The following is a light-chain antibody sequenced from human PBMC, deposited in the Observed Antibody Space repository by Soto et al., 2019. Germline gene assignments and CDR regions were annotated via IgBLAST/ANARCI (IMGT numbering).Light chain of an antibody. CDR3: QHYNSYSDA. CDR1: QTISSW. CDR2: KAS. J-gene: IGKJ1*01. V-gene: IGKV1-5*03. Sequence: DIQMTQSPSTLSGSVGDRVTVTCRASQTISSWLAWYQQKPGKAPKLLIYKASTLKSGVPSRFSGSGSGTEFTLTISSLQPDDFATYYCQHYNSYSDAFGQGTKAE.